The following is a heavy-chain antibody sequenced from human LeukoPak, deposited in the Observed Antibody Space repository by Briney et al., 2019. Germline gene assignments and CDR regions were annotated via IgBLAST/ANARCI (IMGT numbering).Heavy chain of an antibody. V-gene: IGHV4-4*07. CDR1: GGSISSYY. J-gene: IGHJ3*02. CDR3: ARERRDYDSSGYPIDAFDI. D-gene: IGHD3-22*01. CDR2: IYTSGST. Sequence: SETLSLTCTVSGGSISSYYWSWIRQPAGKGLEWIGRIYTSGSTNYNPSLKSRVTMSVDTSKNQFSLKLSSVTAADTAVYYCARERRDYDSSGYPIDAFDIWGQGTMVTVSS.